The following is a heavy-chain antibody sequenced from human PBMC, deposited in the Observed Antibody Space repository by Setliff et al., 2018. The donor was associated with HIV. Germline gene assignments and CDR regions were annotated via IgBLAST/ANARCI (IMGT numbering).Heavy chain of an antibody. V-gene: IGHV1-69-2*01. CDR1: GYSFTTYF. D-gene: IGHD4-17*01. CDR3: ARGQASNDYGVSF. CDR2: VDPEDGET. Sequence: ASVKVSCKASGYSFTTYFMHWVRQAPGKGLEWMGRVDPEDGETIYAERFRGRISLTVDKSTGTAYMELNRLRSEDTAVYYCARGQASNDYGVSFWGQGTMVTVSS. J-gene: IGHJ3*01.